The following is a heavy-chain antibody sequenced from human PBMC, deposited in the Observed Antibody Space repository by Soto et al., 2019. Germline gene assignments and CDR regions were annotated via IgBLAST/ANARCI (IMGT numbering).Heavy chain of an antibody. V-gene: IGHV1-24*01. CDR1: GYTLIELS. J-gene: IGHJ6*02. D-gene: IGHD6-19*01. CDR3: ATDHQWLGDYYYGMDV. CDR2: FDPESGEA. Sequence: AAVKVSCKVSGYTLIELSMHWVRQAPGKGLEWMARFDPESGEAIYAQKFQGRVTMTEDTSTDTAYMELSSLRSEDTAVYYCATDHQWLGDYYYGMDVWGQGTTVTVSS.